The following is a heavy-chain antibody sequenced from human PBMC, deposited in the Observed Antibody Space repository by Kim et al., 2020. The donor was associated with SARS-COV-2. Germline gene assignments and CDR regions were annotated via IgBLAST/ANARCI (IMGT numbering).Heavy chain of an antibody. D-gene: IGHD7-27*01. J-gene: IGHJ6*02. V-gene: IGHV3-33*01. CDR3: ARDLTGVLGYGMDV. Sequence: YADSVKGRFTISRDNSKNPLYLQMTSLRAEDTAVYYCARDLTGVLGYGMDVWGQGTTVTVSS.